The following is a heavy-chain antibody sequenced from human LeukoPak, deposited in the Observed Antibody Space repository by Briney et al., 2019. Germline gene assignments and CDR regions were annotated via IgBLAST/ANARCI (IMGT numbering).Heavy chain of an antibody. J-gene: IGHJ4*02. V-gene: IGHV3-15*01. CDR2: IKSKTDGGTT. Sequence: PGGSLRLSCAASGLTFSNAWMSWVRQAPGKGLEWVGRIKSKTDGGTTDYAAPVKGRFTIPRDDSKNTLYLQMNSLKTEDTAVYYCTSQRSYYDYVWGSYRYVNFDYWGQGTLVTVSS. D-gene: IGHD3-16*02. CDR1: GLTFSNAW. CDR3: TSQRSYYDYVWGSYRYVNFDY.